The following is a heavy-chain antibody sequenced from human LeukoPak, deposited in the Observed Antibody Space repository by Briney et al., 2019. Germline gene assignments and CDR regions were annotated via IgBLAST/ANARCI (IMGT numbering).Heavy chain of an antibody. CDR1: GGSFSGYY. V-gene: IGHV4-34*01. D-gene: IGHD2-2*01. J-gene: IGHJ6*02. CDR3: ARFRVVVPAALVGYYYYGMDV. CDR2: INHSGST. Sequence: SETLSLTCAVYGGSFSGYYWSWIRRPPGKGLEWIGEINHSGSTNYNPSLKSRVTISVDTSKNQFSLKLSSVTAADTAVYYCARFRVVVPAALVGYYYYGMDVWGQGTTVTVSS.